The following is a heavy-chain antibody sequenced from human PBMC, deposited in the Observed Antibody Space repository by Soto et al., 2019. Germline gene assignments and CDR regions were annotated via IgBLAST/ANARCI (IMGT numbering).Heavy chain of an antibody. V-gene: IGHV4-59*01. J-gene: IGHJ6*03. CDR1: GGSISSYY. D-gene: IGHD6-6*01. CDR3: ARNIAAPPYYYYYMDV. CDR2: IYYSGST. Sequence: QVQLQESVPGLVKPSETLSLTCTVSGGSISSYYWSWIRQPPGKGLEWIGYIYYSGSTHYNPSLKSRVTISVDTSKNQFSLRLSSVTAADTAVYYWARNIAAPPYYYYYMDVWGKGSTVTVS.